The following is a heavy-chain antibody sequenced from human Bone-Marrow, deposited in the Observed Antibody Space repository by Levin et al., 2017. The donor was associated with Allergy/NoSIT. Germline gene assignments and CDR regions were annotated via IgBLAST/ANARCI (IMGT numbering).Heavy chain of an antibody. J-gene: IGHJ3*02. CDR1: GFTFGNYE. Sequence: PGGSLRLSCAVSGFTFGNYEMTWVRQAPGKGLEWLSYISATASHKYYADSVKGRFTVSRDNVKRSMFLEMNALRVEDTAVYYCARIRNGYSLGDVSDSWGHGTMVIVSS. CDR3: ARIRNGYSLGDVSDS. V-gene: IGHV3-48*03. D-gene: IGHD2-15*01. CDR2: ISATASHK.